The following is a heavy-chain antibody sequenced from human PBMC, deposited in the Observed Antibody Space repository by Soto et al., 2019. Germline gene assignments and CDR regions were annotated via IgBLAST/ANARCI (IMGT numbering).Heavy chain of an antibody. CDR1: GASVSRYY. CDR2: LYSSGST. V-gene: IGHV4-59*02. D-gene: IGHD2-8*01. CDR3: ARRVSAYYDF. J-gene: IGHJ4*02. Sequence: QVQLQESGPGLVKPSETLSLTCTVSGASVSRYYVAWIRQSPGKGLEWIGFLYSSGSTNYNSSLKSRVTRSVDTSKTQFSQRLSSVTAADTAVYYCARRVSAYYDFWGQGTRVTVSS.